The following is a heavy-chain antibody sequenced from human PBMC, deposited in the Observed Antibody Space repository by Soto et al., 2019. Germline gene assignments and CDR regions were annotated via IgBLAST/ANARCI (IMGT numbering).Heavy chain of an antibody. CDR1: GGSISSYY. V-gene: IGHV4-59*01. D-gene: IGHD2-2*01. J-gene: IGHJ5*02. CDR3: ARWPAAMPSWFDP. Sequence: QVQLQESGPGLVKPSETLSLTCTVSGGSISSYYWSWIRQPPGKGLEWIGYIYYSGSTNYNPSLQSRVTISVDTSKNQFSLKLRSVTAAATAVYYCARWPAAMPSWFDPWGQGTLVTVSS. CDR2: IYYSGST.